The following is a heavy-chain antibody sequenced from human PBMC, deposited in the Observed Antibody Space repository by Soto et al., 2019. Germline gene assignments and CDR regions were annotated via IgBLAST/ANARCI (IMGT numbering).Heavy chain of an antibody. CDR2: MWYDGTNK. CDR3: ARDATFGTKGGSFDI. Sequence: QVQLVESEGGVVQPGRSLRLSCAASGFTFRIYSMHWVRQSPGKGLEWVAVMWYDGTNKYYGESVKGRFTISRDNSENTLYLQMNSLRVEDTAVYYCARDATFGTKGGSFDIWGHGTLVTVSS. CDR1: GFTFRIYS. V-gene: IGHV3-33*01. J-gene: IGHJ3*02. D-gene: IGHD3-16*01.